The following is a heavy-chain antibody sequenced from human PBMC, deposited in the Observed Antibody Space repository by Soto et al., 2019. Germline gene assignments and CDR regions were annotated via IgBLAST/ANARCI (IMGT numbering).Heavy chain of an antibody. CDR3: ARDYPQYSSGWHEKAYGMDV. J-gene: IGHJ6*02. D-gene: IGHD6-19*01. CDR1: GGSISSYY. Sequence: SETLSLTCTVSGGSISSYYWSWIRQPPGKGLEWIGYIYYSGSTNYNPSLKSRVTISVDTSKNQFSLKLSSVTAADTAVYYCARDYPQYSSGWHEKAYGMDVWGQGTTVTVSS. CDR2: IYYSGST. V-gene: IGHV4-59*01.